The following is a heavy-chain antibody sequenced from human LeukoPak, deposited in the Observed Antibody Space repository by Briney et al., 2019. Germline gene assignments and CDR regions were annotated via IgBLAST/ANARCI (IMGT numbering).Heavy chain of an antibody. Sequence: PSETLSLTCSVSGGSINNYYWSVIRQPPGKGLEWIGYIYFSGSAGYNPSLKSRVTISVDTSKNHFSLKLTSVTAADTAVYYCARHESWWRGAFDIWGQGTMVTVSS. CDR3: ARHESWWRGAFDI. CDR1: GGSINNYY. V-gene: IGHV4-59*08. D-gene: IGHD2-15*01. J-gene: IGHJ3*02. CDR2: IYFSGSA.